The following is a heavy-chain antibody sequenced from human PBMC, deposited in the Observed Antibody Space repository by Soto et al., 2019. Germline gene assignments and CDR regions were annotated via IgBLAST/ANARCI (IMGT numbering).Heavy chain of an antibody. V-gene: IGHV4-59*01. CDR2: IYYSGST. CDR1: GGSISSYY. CDR3: AREGFDGYYDSLTGYYKGAFDI. J-gene: IGHJ3*02. Sequence: PSETLSLTCTVSGGSISSYYWSWIRQPPGEGLEWIGYIYYSGSTNYNPSLKSRVTISVDTSKNQFSLKLSSVTAADTAVYYCAREGFDGYYDSLTGYYKGAFDIWGQGTMVTVSS. D-gene: IGHD3-9*01.